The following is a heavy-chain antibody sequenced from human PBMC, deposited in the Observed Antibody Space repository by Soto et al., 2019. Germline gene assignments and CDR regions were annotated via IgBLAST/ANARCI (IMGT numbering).Heavy chain of an antibody. J-gene: IGHJ6*02. CDR1: GGTFSSYT. CDR2: IIPILGIA. V-gene: IGHV1-69*08. D-gene: IGHD1-26*01. Sequence: QVQLVQSGAEVKKPGSSVKVSCKASGGTFSSYTISWVRQAPGQGLEWMGRIIPILGIANYAQKFQGRVTITADKSTSTAYMELSSLRSEDTAVYYCAREKWELHYYYGMDVWGQGTTVTVSS. CDR3: AREKWELHYYYGMDV.